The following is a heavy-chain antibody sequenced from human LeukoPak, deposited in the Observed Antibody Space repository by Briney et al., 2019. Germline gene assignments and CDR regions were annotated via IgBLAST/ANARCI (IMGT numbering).Heavy chain of an antibody. D-gene: IGHD2-2*01. CDR2: INPNSGGT. J-gene: IGHJ4*02. V-gene: IGHV1-2*02. Sequence: ASVKVSCKASGYTLTGYYMHWVRQAPGQGLEWMGWINPNSGGTNYAQKFQGRVTMTRDTSISTAYMELSRLRSDDTAVYYCARAQDIVVVPAANDYWGQGTLVTVSS. CDR1: GYTLTGYY. CDR3: ARAQDIVVVPAANDY.